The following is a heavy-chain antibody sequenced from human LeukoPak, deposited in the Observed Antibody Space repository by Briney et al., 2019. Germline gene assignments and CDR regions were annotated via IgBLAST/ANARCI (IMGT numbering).Heavy chain of an antibody. D-gene: IGHD5-24*01. V-gene: IGHV3-48*03. J-gene: IGHJ3*02. CDR3: ARGMMAIQKGDVFDI. CDR2: ISSNGSTI. CDR1: GFTFSNYE. Sequence: PGGSLRLSCAASGFTFSNYEMNWVHQAPGKGLEWVSYISSNGSTIYYADSVKGRFTISRDNAKNSLYLQMHSLRAEDTAVYFCARGMMAIQKGDVFDIWGQGTMVTVSS.